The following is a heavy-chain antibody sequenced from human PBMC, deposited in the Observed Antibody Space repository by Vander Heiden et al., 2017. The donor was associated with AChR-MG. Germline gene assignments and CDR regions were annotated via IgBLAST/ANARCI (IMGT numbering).Heavy chain of an antibody. CDR1: GSTFSVDS. Sequence: EVPLVESGGGLVQPGGCLSISCAASGSTFSVDSTNWLRPAPGKGLEWVSYISSSSTIYYADSVKGRFTISRDNAKNSLSLQMDSLRAEDTAVYYCARGRGYSYGYTDYWGQGTLVTVSS. CDR3: ARGRGYSYGYTDY. J-gene: IGHJ4*02. D-gene: IGHD5-18*01. CDR2: ISSSSTI. V-gene: IGHV3-48*01.